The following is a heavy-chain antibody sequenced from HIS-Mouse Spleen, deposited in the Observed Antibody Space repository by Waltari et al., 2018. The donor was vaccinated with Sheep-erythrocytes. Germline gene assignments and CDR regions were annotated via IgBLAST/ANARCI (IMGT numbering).Heavy chain of an antibody. D-gene: IGHD3-3*01. J-gene: IGHJ6*02. V-gene: IGHV2-70*01. CDR3: ARTPRVYDFWSGYYFYYYGMDV. CDR2: IDWDDDK. Sequence: QVTLRESGPALVKPTQTLTLTCTFSGFSLSTSGMCVSWIRQPPGKALEWLALIDWDDDKYYSTSLKTRLTISKDTSKNQVVLTMTNMDPVDTATYYCARTPRVYDFWSGYYFYYYGMDVWGQGTTVTVSS. CDR1: GFSLSTSGMC.